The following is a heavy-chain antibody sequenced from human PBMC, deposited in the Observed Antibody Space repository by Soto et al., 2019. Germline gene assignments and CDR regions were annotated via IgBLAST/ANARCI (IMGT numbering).Heavy chain of an antibody. V-gene: IGHV1-18*01. D-gene: IGHD3-22*01. CDR1: GYTFTSYG. CDR3: ARERGGYDDSSGYAYDPGDY. J-gene: IGHJ4*02. Sequence: QVQLVQSGAEVKKPGASVKVSCKASGYTFTSYGISWVRQAPGQGLEWMGWISAYNGNTNYAQKHQGRVTMTTSTSTGTAYRVRGSLRANDTAVYYCARERGGYDDSSGYAYDPGDYWGQGTLVTVSS. CDR2: ISAYNGNT.